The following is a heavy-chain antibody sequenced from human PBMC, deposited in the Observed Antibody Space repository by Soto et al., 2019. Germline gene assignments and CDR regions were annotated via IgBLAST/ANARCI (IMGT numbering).Heavy chain of an antibody. D-gene: IGHD7-27*01. CDR3: AKENWDNPDS. CDR1: GFTFSSYA. Sequence: GVSLRLSCAASGFTFSSYAMNWVRQAPGKGLEWVSTISGSNGSTYYADSVKGRFTISRDNSKNTLFLQMNNLTVEDTAVYYCAKENWDNPDSWGQGTLVNVSS. V-gene: IGHV3-23*01. CDR2: ISGSNGST. J-gene: IGHJ4*02.